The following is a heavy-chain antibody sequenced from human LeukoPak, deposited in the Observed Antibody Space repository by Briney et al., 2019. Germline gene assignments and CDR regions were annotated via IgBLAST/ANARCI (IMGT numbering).Heavy chain of an antibody. CDR3: ATGREMEWETYYFDY. D-gene: IGHD1-26*01. CDR1: GYTFTGYY. V-gene: IGHV1-2*02. CDR2: INPNSGGT. J-gene: IGHJ4*01. Sequence: ASVKVSCKASGYTFTGYYMHWVRQAPGQGLEWMGWINPNSGGTNYAQKFQGRVTMTRDTSISTAYMELSSLRSEDTAVYYCATGREMEWETYYFDYWGHGTLVTVSS.